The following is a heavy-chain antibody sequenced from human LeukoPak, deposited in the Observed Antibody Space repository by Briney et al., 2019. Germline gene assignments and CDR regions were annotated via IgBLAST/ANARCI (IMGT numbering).Heavy chain of an antibody. J-gene: IGHJ4*02. D-gene: IGHD3-16*01. V-gene: IGHV1-18*01. CDR2: ISAYNGDT. CDR3: ARDAITFGGVHPDY. Sequence: ASVKVSCKASGYTFTSYGINWVRQAPGQGLEWMGWISAYNGDTNYAQKLQGRVTMTTDTSTSTAYMELRSLRSDDTAMYYCARDAITFGGVHPDYWGQGTLVTVSS. CDR1: GYTFTSYG.